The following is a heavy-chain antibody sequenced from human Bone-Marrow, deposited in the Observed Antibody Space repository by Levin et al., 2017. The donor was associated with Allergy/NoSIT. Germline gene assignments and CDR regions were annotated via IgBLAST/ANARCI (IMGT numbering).Heavy chain of an antibody. D-gene: IGHD3-10*01. CDR1: GFTVSSNY. CDR2: IYSGGST. V-gene: IGHV3-66*01. Sequence: GESLKISCAASGFTVSSNYMSWVRQAPGKGLEWVSVIYSGGSTYYADSVKGRFTISRDNSKNTLYLQMNSLRAEDTAVYYCARDPRGAGDYWGQGTLVTVSS. CDR3: ARDPRGAGDY. J-gene: IGHJ4*02.